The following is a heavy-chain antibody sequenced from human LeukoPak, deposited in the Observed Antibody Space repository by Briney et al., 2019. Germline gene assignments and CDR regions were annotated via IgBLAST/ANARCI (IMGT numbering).Heavy chain of an antibody. Sequence: SETLSLTCTVSGGSISSYYWSWIRQPPGKGLERIGYIYYSGSTNYNPSLKSRVTISVDTSKNQFSLKLSSVTAADTAVYYCARVDPDSSSTLEAFDYWGQGTLVTVSS. CDR2: IYYSGST. V-gene: IGHV4-59*01. J-gene: IGHJ4*02. CDR3: ARVDPDSSSTLEAFDY. CDR1: GGSISSYY. D-gene: IGHD6-6*01.